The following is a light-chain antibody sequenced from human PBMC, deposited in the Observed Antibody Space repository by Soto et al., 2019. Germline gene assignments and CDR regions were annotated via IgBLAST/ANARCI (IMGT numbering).Light chain of an antibody. CDR3: QQFNDWLWT. J-gene: IGKJ1*01. V-gene: IGKV3-15*01. CDR1: QSVSSN. CDR2: AAS. Sequence: EILMTQSPTTLSVSPGDRATLSCRASQSVSSNLAWYQQKPGQAPRLLIYAASTRATGIPSRFSGSGSGTEFTLTISSLQSEDVAVYYCQQFNDWLWTFGQGTKVEIK.